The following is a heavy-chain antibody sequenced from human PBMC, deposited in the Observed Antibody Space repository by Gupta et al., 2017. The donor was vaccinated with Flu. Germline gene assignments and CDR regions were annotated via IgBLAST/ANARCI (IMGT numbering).Heavy chain of an antibody. D-gene: IGHD2-21*01. CDR1: GYTLTELS. J-gene: IGHJ3*02. Sequence: QVHLVQSGAEVKKHGASVKVSCKVSGYTLTELSIHWVRQAPGKGLEWMGGFDPENGETIYAQKFQGRVTMTEDTPTDTAYMELTSLRSEDTAVYFCATAHVADAFDIWGQGTILRLF. CDR3: ATAHVADAFDI. V-gene: IGHV1-24*01. CDR2: FDPENGET.